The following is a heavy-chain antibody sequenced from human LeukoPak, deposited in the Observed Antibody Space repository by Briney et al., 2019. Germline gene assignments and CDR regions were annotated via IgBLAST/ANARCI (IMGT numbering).Heavy chain of an antibody. V-gene: IGHV3-23*01. CDR3: AKDPNGDYVGAFDT. CDR2: MGVSGDNV. J-gene: IGHJ3*02. CDR1: GFTFSAYG. Sequence: GSLRLSFAASGFTFSAYGVTWVRQAPGKGLEWVSSMGVSGDNVHYADSVKGRFAISRDNSKNTLYLQMNSLRAEDAAVYYCAKDPNGDYVGAFDTWGQGTMVIVSS. D-gene: IGHD4-17*01.